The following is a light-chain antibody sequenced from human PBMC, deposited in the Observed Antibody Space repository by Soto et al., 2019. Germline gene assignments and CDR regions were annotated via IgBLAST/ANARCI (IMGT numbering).Light chain of an antibody. V-gene: IGLV2-14*01. CDR3: GSITRSSTSV. CDR1: SSDVGGFEY. J-gene: IGLJ1*01. CDR2: DVT. Sequence: QSALSQPASVSGSPGQSITISCTGTSSDVGGFEYVSWYQHQPGKAPKLIIYDVTKRPSGVSNRFSGSKSGNTASLTISRIQAEDEGDYYCGSITRSSTSVFGTGTKLTVL.